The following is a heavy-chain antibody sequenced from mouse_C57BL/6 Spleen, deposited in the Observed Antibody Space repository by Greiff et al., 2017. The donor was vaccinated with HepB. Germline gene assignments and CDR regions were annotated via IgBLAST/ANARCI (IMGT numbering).Heavy chain of an antibody. CDR1: GYSFTGYY. CDR3: ATFYYGSRGPYFDY. Sequence: EVQLQQSGPELVKPGASVKISCKASGYSFTGYYMNWVKQSPEKSLEWIGEINPSTGGTTYNQKFKAKATLTVDKSSSTAYMQLKSLTSEDSAVYYCATFYYGSRGPYFDYWGQGTTLTVSS. D-gene: IGHD1-1*01. CDR2: INPSTGGT. J-gene: IGHJ2*01. V-gene: IGHV1-42*01.